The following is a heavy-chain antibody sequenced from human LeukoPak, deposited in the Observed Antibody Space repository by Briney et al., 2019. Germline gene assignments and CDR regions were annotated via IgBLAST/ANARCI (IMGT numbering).Heavy chain of an antibody. CDR1: GFTFSSYA. CDR2: ISGSGGST. J-gene: IGHJ3*02. D-gene: IGHD3-22*01. V-gene: IGHV3-23*01. Sequence: GGSPRLSCAASGFTFSSYAMGWVRQAPGKGLEWVSAISGSGGSTYYADSAKGRFTISRGNSKNTLFLQMNSLRAEDTAVYYCAKGRYYYDSSDAFDIWGQGTMVTVSS. CDR3: AKGRYYYDSSDAFDI.